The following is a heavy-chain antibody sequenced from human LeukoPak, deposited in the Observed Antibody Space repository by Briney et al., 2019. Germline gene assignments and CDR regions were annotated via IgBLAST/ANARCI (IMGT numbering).Heavy chain of an antibody. CDR3: ARDRGLRAVAGTGL. CDR1: GFTFSSFE. D-gene: IGHD6-19*01. J-gene: IGHJ4*02. Sequence: PGGSLRLSCAASGFTFSSFEMNWVRQAPGKGLEWVSYISSGGNTIFYADSVKGRFTISRDNAKNSLYLQMNSLRAEDTAVYYCARDRGLRAVAGTGLWGQGTLVTVSS. V-gene: IGHV3-48*03. CDR2: ISSGGNTI.